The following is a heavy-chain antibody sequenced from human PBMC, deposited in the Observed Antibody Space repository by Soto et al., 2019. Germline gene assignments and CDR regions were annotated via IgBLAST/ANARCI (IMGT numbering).Heavy chain of an antibody. Sequence: GSLRLSCAASGFTFSSYAMSWVRQAPGKGLEWVSAISGSGGSTYYADSVKGRFTISRDNSKNTLYLQMNSLRAEDTAVYYCAKDAVIHYYYYYGMDVWGQGTTVTVSS. CDR2: ISGSGGST. CDR1: GFTFSSYA. J-gene: IGHJ6*02. CDR3: AKDAVIHYYYYYGMDV. V-gene: IGHV3-23*01.